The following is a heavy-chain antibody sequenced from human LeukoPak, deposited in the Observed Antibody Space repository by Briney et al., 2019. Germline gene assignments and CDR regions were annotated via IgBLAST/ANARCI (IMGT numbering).Heavy chain of an antibody. CDR1: GGSISSGDYY. V-gene: IGHV4-30-4*08. J-gene: IGHJ4*02. Sequence: SQTLSLTCTVSGGSISSGDYYWSWIRQPPGKGLEWIGYIYYSGSTYYNPSLKSRVTISVDTSKNQFSLKLSSVTAADTAVYYCARSYYYDSSGYSFDYWGQGALVTVSS. CDR3: ARSYYYDSSGYSFDY. D-gene: IGHD3-22*01. CDR2: IYYSGST.